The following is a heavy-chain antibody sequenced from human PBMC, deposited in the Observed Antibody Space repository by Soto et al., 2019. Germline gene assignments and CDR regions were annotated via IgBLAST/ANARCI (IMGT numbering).Heavy chain of an antibody. CDR3: ASRGYSYGSGWYFDL. Sequence: QVQLQESGPGLVKPSQTLSLTCTVSGGSISSGGYYWSWIRQHPGKVLEWIGYIYYSGSTYYNPYLKSQITISVDTSKNPFALKMSSVTAADTAVYYCASRGYSYGSGWYFDLWGRGHLVTVSS. CDR1: GGSISSGGYY. V-gene: IGHV4-31*01. J-gene: IGHJ2*01. D-gene: IGHD5-18*01. CDR2: IYYSGST.